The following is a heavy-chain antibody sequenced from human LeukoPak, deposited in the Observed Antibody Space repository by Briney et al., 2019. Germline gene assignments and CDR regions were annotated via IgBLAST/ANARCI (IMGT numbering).Heavy chain of an antibody. CDR1: GFTFSSYE. CDR2: ISSSGSTI. CDR3: ARGGYGYNFFDY. D-gene: IGHD5-24*01. J-gene: IGHJ4*02. V-gene: IGHV3-48*03. Sequence: GGSLRLSCAASGFTFSSYEMNWVRQAPGKGLEWVSYISSSGSTIYYADSVKGRFTISRDNAKNSLYLQMNSLRAEDTAVYYCARGGYGYNFFDYWGQGTLVTVSS.